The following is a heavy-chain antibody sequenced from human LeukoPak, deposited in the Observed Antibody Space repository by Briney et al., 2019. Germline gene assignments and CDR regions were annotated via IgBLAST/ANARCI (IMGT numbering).Heavy chain of an antibody. V-gene: IGHV1-8*01. D-gene: IGHD3-10*01. CDR3: ATDGSGSYYLFDY. Sequence: ASVKVSCKASGFTLTNYDINWVRQAPGQGLEWMGWMNPINGNTGYARKFQGRVTMTEDTSTDTAYMELSSLRSEDTAVYYCATDGSGSYYLFDYWGQGTLVTVSS. J-gene: IGHJ4*02. CDR1: GFTLTNYD. CDR2: MNPINGNT.